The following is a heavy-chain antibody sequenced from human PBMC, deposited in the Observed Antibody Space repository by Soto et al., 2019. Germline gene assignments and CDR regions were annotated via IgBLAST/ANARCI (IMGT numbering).Heavy chain of an antibody. CDR3: ARQGVLGFAYSGSYYFDY. D-gene: IGHD1-26*01. J-gene: IGHJ4*02. V-gene: IGHV4-59*08. CDR1: GGSISSYY. Sequence: SETLSLTCTVSGGSISSYYWSWIRQPPGKGLEWIGYIYYSGSTNYNPSLKSRVTISVDTSKNQFSLKLSSVTAADTAVYYCARQGVLGFAYSGSYYFDYWGQGTLVTVSS. CDR2: IYYSGST.